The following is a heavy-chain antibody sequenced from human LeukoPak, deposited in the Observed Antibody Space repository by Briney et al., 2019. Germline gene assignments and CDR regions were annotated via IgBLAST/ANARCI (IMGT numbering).Heavy chain of an antibody. V-gene: IGHV4-59*08. J-gene: IGHJ5*02. Sequence: SEALSLTCAVYGGSFSGYYWSWIRQPPGKGLEWIGYAYYSGSTTYNPSLESRVTISVDTSKNQFSLKLTAVTAADTAVYYCARNSAVATSRSWFDPWGQGTLVTVSS. CDR2: AYYSGST. CDR1: GGSFSGYY. D-gene: IGHD6-19*01. CDR3: ARNSAVATSRSWFDP.